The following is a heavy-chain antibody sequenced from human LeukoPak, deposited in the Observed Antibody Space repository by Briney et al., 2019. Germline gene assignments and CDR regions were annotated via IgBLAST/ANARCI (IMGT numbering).Heavy chain of an antibody. CDR2: IKQDGSEK. Sequence: GGSLRLSCAASGFTFSNYWMCWVRQAPGKGLEWVANIKQDGSEKRYVDSVKGRFTISRDNAKNSLYLEMNSLRAEDTAVYYCARDGPEFGELWDYWGQGTLVTVSS. CDR3: ARDGPEFGELWDY. CDR1: GFTFSNYW. D-gene: IGHD3-10*01. V-gene: IGHV3-7*01. J-gene: IGHJ4*02.